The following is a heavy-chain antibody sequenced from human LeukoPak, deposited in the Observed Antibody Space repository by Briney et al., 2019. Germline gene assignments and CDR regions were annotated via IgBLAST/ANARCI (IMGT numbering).Heavy chain of an antibody. CDR3: ARHGGTLDYFDY. D-gene: IGHD1-26*01. V-gene: IGHV4-59*08. CDR2: ISDGGVT. Sequence: SETLSLTCNVSGGSISTYYWSWIRQPPGKGLEWIGYISDGGVTSYNPSLKGRVTISVDSPKNRFSLRLTSLTAVDTALYYCARHGGTLDYFDYWGPGSLVTVSS. J-gene: IGHJ4*02. CDR1: GGSISTYY.